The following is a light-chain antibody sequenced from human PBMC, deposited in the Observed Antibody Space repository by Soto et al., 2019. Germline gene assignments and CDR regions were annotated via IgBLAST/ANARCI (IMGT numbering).Light chain of an antibody. V-gene: IGLV2-23*02. CDR2: EVT. Sequence: QSVLTQPAPVSGAPGQSSSISCTGTSSDIGSYDLVSWYQQHPGTAPKLIIYEVTKRPSGVSTRFSGSKSGNTASLTISGLQAVDEADYYCCSFADFTYVFGTGTKVTVL. CDR1: SSDIGSYDL. CDR3: CSFADFTYV. J-gene: IGLJ1*01.